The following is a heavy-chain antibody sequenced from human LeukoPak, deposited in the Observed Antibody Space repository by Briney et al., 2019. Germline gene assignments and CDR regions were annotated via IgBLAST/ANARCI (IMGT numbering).Heavy chain of an antibody. CDR3: AKEPKRSMIVVVTTKETSSF. CDR1: GFSLSTYA. CDR2: ISYDGSNK. J-gene: IGHJ4*02. Sequence: GGSLRLSCAASGFSLSTYAMSWVRQAPGKGLEWVAVISYDGSNKYYADSVKGRFTISRDNSKNTLYLQMNSLRAEDTAVYYCAKEPKRSMIVVVTTKETSSFWGQGTLVTVSS. D-gene: IGHD3-22*01. V-gene: IGHV3-30*18.